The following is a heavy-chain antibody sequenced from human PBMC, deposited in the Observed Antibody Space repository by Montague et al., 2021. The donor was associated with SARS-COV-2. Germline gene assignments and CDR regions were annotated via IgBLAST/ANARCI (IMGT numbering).Heavy chain of an antibody. D-gene: IGHD3-3*01. CDR3: ARAQVTIFGVLIMLPAAGAVDV. Sequence: SETLSLTCAVYGGSFTGYYWTWIRQPPGKGLEWIGEINHSGSSNYNPPLESRVTMSVDTSKNQFSLRLNSVSAADTAVYYCARAQVTIFGVLIMLPAAGAVDVWGQGTMVTVSS. J-gene: IGHJ3*01. CDR2: INHSGSS. CDR1: GGSFTGYY. V-gene: IGHV4-34*01.